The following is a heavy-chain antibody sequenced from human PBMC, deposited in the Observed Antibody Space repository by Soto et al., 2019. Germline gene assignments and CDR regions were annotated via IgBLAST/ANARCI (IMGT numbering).Heavy chain of an antibody. CDR3: ARNGTQTGYSYGMDV. J-gene: IGHJ6*02. CDR1: GGTFSDFT. D-gene: IGHD1-1*01. CDR2: IIPIFDTA. Sequence: GASVKVSCKASGGTFSDFTINWVRQAPGQRLGWMGGIIPIFDTANYAEKFQGRVTITADESTSTSFMEVSSLRSEDTAVYYCARNGTQTGYSYGMDVWGQGTMVTVSS. V-gene: IGHV1-69*13.